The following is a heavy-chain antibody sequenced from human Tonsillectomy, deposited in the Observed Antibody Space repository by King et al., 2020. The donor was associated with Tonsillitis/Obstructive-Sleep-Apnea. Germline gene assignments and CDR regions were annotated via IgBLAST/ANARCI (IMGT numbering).Heavy chain of an antibody. D-gene: IGHD1-26*01. CDR2: IDPSDSYT. V-gene: IGHV5-10-1*01. J-gene: IGHJ6*03. CDR1: GYSFTSYW. CDR3: ARLAPGTLYYYYHMDV. Sequence: ELQLVQSGAEVKKPGASLRISCKGSGYSFTSYWISWVRQMPGKGLEWMGRIDPSDSYTDYSPSFQGHVTIPADKSISTAYLQWSSLRASDTAMYYCARLAPGTLYYYYHMDVWGKGTTVTVSS.